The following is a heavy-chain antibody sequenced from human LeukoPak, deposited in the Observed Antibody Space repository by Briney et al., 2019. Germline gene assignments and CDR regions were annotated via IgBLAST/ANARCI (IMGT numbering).Heavy chain of an antibody. V-gene: IGHV4-28*01. CDR3: ASVVPAASMAFDP. CDR1: GYSISSSNW. D-gene: IGHD2-2*01. J-gene: IGHJ5*02. Sequence: SETLSLTCAVSGYSISSSNWWDWIRQPPGKGLEWIGYIYYSGSTYYNPSLKSRVTMSVDTSKNQFSLKLSSVTAVDTAVYYCASVVPAASMAFDPWGQGTLVTVSS. CDR2: IYYSGST.